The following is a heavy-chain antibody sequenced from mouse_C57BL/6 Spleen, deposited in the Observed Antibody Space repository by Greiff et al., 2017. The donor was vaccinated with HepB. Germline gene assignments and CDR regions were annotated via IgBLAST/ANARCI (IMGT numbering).Heavy chain of an antibody. CDR3: ARGVMGVYYYAMDY. V-gene: IGHV1-81*01. J-gene: IGHJ4*01. CDR2: IYPRSGNT. Sequence: VQLQQSGAELARPGASVKLSCKASGYTFTSYGISWVKQRTGQGLEWIGEIYPRSGNTYYNEKFKGKATLTADKSSSTAYMELRSLTSEDSAVYFCARGVMGVYYYAMDYWGQGTSVTVSS. CDR1: GYTFTSYG. D-gene: IGHD2-5*01.